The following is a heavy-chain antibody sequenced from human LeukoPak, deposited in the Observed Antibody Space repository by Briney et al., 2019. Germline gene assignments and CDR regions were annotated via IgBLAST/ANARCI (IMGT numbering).Heavy chain of an antibody. D-gene: IGHD3-3*01. CDR2: IGTAGDT. CDR1: GFTFSSYD. Sequence: GGSLRLSCAASGFTFSSYDMHWVRQATGKGLEWVSAIGTAGDTHYPGSVKGRFTISRDNAKNSLYLQMNSLRAEDTAVYYCARYALLHYDFWSPNWFDPWGQGTLVTVSS. CDR3: ARYALLHYDFWSPNWFDP. V-gene: IGHV3-13*01. J-gene: IGHJ5*02.